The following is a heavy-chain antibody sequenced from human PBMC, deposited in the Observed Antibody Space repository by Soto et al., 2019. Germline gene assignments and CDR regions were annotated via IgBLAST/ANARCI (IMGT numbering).Heavy chain of an antibody. D-gene: IGHD3-10*01. V-gene: IGHV3-23*01. CDR3: AKSDDYYGSGSSLH. CDR2: ISGSGGRT. Sequence: PGGSLRLSCAASGFTFSTYAMSWVRQAPGKGLEWVSAISGSGGRTYYADFVKGRFTISRDNSKNTLYLQMNSLRAEDTAVYYCAKSDDYYGSGSSLHWGQGTLVTVFS. CDR1: GFTFSTYA. J-gene: IGHJ4*02.